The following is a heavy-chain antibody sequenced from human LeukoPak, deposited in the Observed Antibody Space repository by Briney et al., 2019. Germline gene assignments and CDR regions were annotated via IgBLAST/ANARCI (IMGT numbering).Heavy chain of an antibody. V-gene: IGHV1-2*02. J-gene: IGHJ4*02. D-gene: IGHD3-22*01. CDR2: INPNSGGT. Sequence: ASVKVSCKASGYTFTGYYMHWVRQAPGQGLEWMGWINPNSGGTNYAQKFQGRVTMTRDTSISTAYMELSRLRSDDTAVYYCARVIGYYYDSSGDYWGQGTLVTVSS. CDR1: GYTFTGYY. CDR3: ARVIGYYYDSSGDY.